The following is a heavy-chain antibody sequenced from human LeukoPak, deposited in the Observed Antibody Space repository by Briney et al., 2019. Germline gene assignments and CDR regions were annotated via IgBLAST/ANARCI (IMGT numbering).Heavy chain of an antibody. CDR3: AKDEAPGYFDY. CDR1: GFTFSRYG. J-gene: IGHJ4*02. V-gene: IGHV3-30*18. CDR2: ISYDGGDK. Sequence: GGSLRLSCAASGFTFSRYGMHWVRQAPGKGLEWVAVISYDGGDKHQADSVKGRFTISRDNSKNTLYLQMNSLRPEDTAVYYCAKDEAPGYFDYWGQGTLVTVSS.